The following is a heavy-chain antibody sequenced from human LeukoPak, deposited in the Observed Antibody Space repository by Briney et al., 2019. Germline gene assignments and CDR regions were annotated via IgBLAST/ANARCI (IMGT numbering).Heavy chain of an antibody. D-gene: IGHD6-13*01. V-gene: IGHV3-23*01. CDR1: GFTFSSYA. CDR3: AKSGRGGGSWYFDY. Sequence: GGSLRLSCAASGFTFSSYAMSRVRQAPGKGLEWVSAISGSGGSTYYADSVKGRFTISRDNSKNTLYLQMNSLRAEDTAVYYCAKSGRGGGSWYFDYWGQGTLVTVSS. CDR2: ISGSGGST. J-gene: IGHJ4*02.